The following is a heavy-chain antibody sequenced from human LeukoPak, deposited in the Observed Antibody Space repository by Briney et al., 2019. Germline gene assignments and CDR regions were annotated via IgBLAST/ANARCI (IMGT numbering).Heavy chain of an antibody. CDR2: INPNSGGT. CDR3: ARVVAFLEDAFDI. V-gene: IGHV1-2*02. CDR1: GYTFTGYY. D-gene: IGHD3-3*01. Sequence: ASVKVSCKASGYTFTGYYMHWVRQAPGQGLEWMGWINPNSGGTNYAQKFQGRVTMTRDTSISTVYMELSRLRSDDTAVYYCARVVAFLEDAFDIWGQGTMVTVSS. J-gene: IGHJ3*02.